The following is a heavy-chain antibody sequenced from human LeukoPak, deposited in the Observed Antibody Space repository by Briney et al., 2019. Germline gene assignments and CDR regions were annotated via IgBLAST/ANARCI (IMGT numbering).Heavy chain of an antibody. CDR3: ASSSMTTVTKFDY. CDR2: IYTSGST. D-gene: IGHD4-17*01. Sequence: TSETLSLTCTVSGGSISSYCWSWIRQPAGKGLEWIGRIYTSGSTNYNPSLKSRVTMSVDTSKNQFSLKLSSVTAADTAVYYCASSSMTTVTKFDYWGQGTLVTVSS. J-gene: IGHJ4*02. CDR1: GGSISSYC. V-gene: IGHV4-4*07.